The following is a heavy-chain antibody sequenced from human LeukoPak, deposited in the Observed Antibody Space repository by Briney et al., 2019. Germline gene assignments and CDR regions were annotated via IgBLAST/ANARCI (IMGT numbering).Heavy chain of an antibody. V-gene: IGHV5-51*01. CDR2: IYLGDFGI. J-gene: IGHJ4*02. CDR3: ARRPRYCSGGFCYLDY. CDR1: GYSFANYW. Sequence: GQSLHSSCKGSGYSFANYWIGWVRQMPGKGLEWMGIIYLGDFGIRYSPSFQGQVTISADKSITTAYLQWSSLKASDTAMYYCARRPRYCSGGFCYLDYWGQGTRVTVSS. D-gene: IGHD2-15*01.